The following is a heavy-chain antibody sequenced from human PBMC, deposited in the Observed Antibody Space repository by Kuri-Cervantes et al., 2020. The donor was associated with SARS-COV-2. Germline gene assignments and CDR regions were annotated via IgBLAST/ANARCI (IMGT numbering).Heavy chain of an antibody. D-gene: IGHD3-9*01. V-gene: IGHV3-74*01. CDR3: VRRYDILTGNYNGYYYYYGMDV. CDR1: GFTFGSYW. CDR2: ITDDGSST. Sequence: GGSLRLSCAASGFTFGSYWMHWVRQAPGKGLVWVSRITDDGSSTNYADSVKGRFTSSRDNAKNTLYLQTNSLRVEDTAVYYCVRRYDILTGNYNGYYYYYGMDVWGQGTTVTVSS. J-gene: IGHJ6*02.